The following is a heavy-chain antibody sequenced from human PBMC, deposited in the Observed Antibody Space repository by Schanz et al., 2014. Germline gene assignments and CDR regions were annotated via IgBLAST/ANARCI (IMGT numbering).Heavy chain of an antibody. CDR1: GYTFTSYD. CDR2: INAHTGNT. CDR3: ARGGFFDSTSFDS. D-gene: IGHD2-2*01. J-gene: IGHJ4*02. Sequence: QVQLVQSGAEVKKPGASVKVSCKASGYTFTSYDINWVRQATGQGPELMGWINAHTGNTQYAQKFQGRVNMTRDTSTSTVYMELSSLRSEDTAVYYCARGGFFDSTSFDSWGQGTLVTVSS. V-gene: IGHV1-8*01.